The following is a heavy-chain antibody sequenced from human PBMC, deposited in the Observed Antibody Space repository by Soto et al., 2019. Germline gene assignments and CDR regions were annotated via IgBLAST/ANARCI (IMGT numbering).Heavy chain of an antibody. D-gene: IGHD4-17*01. J-gene: IGHJ2*01. Sequence: QVTLKESGPVLVKPTEPLTLTCTVSGFSLSNARMGVSWIRQPPGKALEWLAHIFSNDEKSYSTSLKSRLTNSKDTSKSQVVPTMTNMDPVDTATYYCARTTTVTTHYYYWYFALWGRGTLVTVSS. CDR2: IFSNDEK. CDR3: ARTTTVTTHYYYWYFAL. V-gene: IGHV2-26*01. CDR1: GFSLSNARMG.